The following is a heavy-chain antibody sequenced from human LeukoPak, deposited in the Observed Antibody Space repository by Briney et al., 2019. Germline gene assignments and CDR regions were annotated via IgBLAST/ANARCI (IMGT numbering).Heavy chain of an antibody. V-gene: IGHV1-8*01. D-gene: IGHD2-2*01. CDR2: MNPNSGNT. CDR3: ARALPEKYCSSTSCVIDY. J-gene: IGHJ4*02. Sequence: ASVKVSCKASGYTFTSYDINWVRQATGQGLEWMGWMNPNSGNTGYAQKFQGRVTMTRNTSISTASMELSSLRSEDTAVYYCARALPEKYCSSTSCVIDYWGQGTLVTVSS. CDR1: GYTFTSYD.